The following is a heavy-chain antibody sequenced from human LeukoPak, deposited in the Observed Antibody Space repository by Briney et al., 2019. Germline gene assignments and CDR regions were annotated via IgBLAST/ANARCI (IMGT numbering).Heavy chain of an antibody. CDR3: ARTGRGSYQLATGEGYYFDY. V-gene: IGHV3-30*19. Sequence: PGGSLRLSCAASGFTFSSYGMHWVRQAPGKGLEWVAVISDSVKGRFTISRDNSKNTLYLQMNSLRAEDTAVYYCARTGRGSYQLATGEGYYFDYWGQGTLVTVSS. D-gene: IGHD2-2*01. J-gene: IGHJ4*02. CDR2: IS. CDR1: GFTFSSYG.